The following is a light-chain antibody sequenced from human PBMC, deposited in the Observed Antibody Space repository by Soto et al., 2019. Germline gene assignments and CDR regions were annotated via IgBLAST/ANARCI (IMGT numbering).Light chain of an antibody. V-gene: IGKV3-20*01. J-gene: IGKJ2*01. Sequence: EIVLTQSPGTLSLSPGETATLSCRASQTVSNSYLAWYQQKPGQAPRLLIYGASSRSAGIPARFSGSGSGTDFTLTISRLEPEDFAVYSCQQYGGSPTFGQGTKLEI. CDR3: QQYGGSPT. CDR1: QTVSNSY. CDR2: GAS.